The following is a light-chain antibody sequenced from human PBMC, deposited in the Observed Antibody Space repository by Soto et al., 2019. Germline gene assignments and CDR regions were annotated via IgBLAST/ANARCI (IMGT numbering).Light chain of an antibody. V-gene: IGKV3-11*01. CDR1: QSIGNN. J-gene: IGKJ4*01. CDR2: DAS. Sequence: EILMTQSPGTLSVSPGERATLSCRASQSIGNNLAWYQQKPGQTPRLLVFDASTRATGFPPRFSGSGSGTDFTLTISSLEPEDFAIYFCQQRSTWPLTFGGGTKVDIK. CDR3: QQRSTWPLT.